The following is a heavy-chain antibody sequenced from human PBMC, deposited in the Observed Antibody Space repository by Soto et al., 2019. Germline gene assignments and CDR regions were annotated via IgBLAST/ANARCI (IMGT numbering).Heavy chain of an antibody. CDR3: ARTYYDFWSGLRRAYGGSYYGMDV. V-gene: IGHV4-31*03. D-gene: IGHD3-3*01. CDR1: CGSIISGGYY. Sequence: SETVSLTCTFSCGSIISGGYYWSWIRQHPGKGLEWIGYIYYSGSTYYNPSLKSRVTISVDTSKNQFSLKLSSVTAADTAVYYCARTYYDFWSGLRRAYGGSYYGMDVWGQGATVTVSS. J-gene: IGHJ6*02. CDR2: IYYSGST.